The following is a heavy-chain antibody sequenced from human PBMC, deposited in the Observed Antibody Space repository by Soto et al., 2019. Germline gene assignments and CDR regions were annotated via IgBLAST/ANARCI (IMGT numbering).Heavy chain of an antibody. CDR3: AKDLKPGSRWSLGGVEHCMDV. CDR2: MSYDGSKK. Sequence: AGGSLRLSCVGSGFSFGSYDVNWVRQAPGTGLEWVALMSYDGSKKYYGDSVRGRVTISRDNSKNTLYLQMDHLRPEDTAIYYCAKDLKPGSRWSLGGVEHCMDVWGRGTTVTVSS. J-gene: IGHJ6*03. D-gene: IGHD3-16*01. V-gene: IGHV3-30*18. CDR1: GFSFGSYD.